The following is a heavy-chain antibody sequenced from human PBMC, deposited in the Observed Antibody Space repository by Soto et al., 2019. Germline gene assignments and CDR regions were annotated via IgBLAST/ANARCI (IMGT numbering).Heavy chain of an antibody. Sequence: SETLSLTCTVSGGSISSGGYYWSWIRQHPGKGLEWIGYIYYTGSAYYNPSLKSRLTISVDTSNNQFSLKLSSVTAEDTAVYYCAREAYYYDSSGYFSKYFDSWGQGTLVTAPQ. V-gene: IGHV4-31*03. CDR3: AREAYYYDSSGYFSKYFDS. CDR2: IYYTGSA. J-gene: IGHJ4*02. D-gene: IGHD3-22*01. CDR1: GGSISSGGYY.